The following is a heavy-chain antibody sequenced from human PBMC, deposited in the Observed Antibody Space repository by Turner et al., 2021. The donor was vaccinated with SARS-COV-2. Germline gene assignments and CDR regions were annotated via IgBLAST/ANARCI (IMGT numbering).Heavy chain of an antibody. CDR1: GFTFSSYG. J-gene: IGHJ6*03. CDR3: ARDPYAGYYYMDV. CDR2: IWYDGSNK. V-gene: IGHV3-33*01. Sequence: QVQLVESGGGVVQPGRSLRLSCAASGFTFSSYGMHWVRQAPGKGLEWVAVIWYDGSNKYYADSVKGRFTISRDNSKNTLYLQMNSLTAEDTAVYYCARDPYAGYYYMDVWGKGTTVTVSS. D-gene: IGHD2-2*01.